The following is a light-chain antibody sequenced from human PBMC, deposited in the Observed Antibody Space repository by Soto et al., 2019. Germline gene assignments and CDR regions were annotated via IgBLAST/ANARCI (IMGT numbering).Light chain of an antibody. J-gene: IGKJ4*01. CDR3: QQANSCLRP. CDR1: QGISSW. Sequence: DIQMTQSPSSVSASVGDRVTITCRARQGISSWLAWYQQKPGKAPKLLIYAASRLQSGGPSRFGGRGSGTDCTLTISSLEPEDFASYYCQQANSCLRPVGGGTKVEIK. CDR2: AAS. V-gene: IGKV1-12*01.